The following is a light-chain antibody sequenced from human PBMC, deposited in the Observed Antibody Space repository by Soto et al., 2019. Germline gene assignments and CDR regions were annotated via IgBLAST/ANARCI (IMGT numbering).Light chain of an antibody. J-gene: IGLJ1*01. Sequence: SYELTQPPSVSVSPGQTASITCSGVKLGDKYACWYQQKPGQSPVLVIYQDSKRPSGIPERFSGSNSGNTATLTISGTQAMDEADYYCQAWDSSTACYVFGTGTKVTVL. V-gene: IGLV3-1*01. CDR1: KLGDKY. CDR2: QDS. CDR3: QAWDSSTACYV.